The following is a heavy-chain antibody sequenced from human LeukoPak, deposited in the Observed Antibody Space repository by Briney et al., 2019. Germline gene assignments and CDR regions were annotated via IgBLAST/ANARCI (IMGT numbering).Heavy chain of an antibody. D-gene: IGHD1-26*01. CDR3: ARERLGSGSLDY. CDR2: IWYDGSNK. J-gene: IGHJ4*02. CDR1: GFTFSSYG. Sequence: GGSLRLSCAASGFTFSSYGMHWDRQAPGKGLEWVAVIWYDGSNKYYADSVKGRFTTSRDNSKNTLYLQMNSLRAEDTAVYYCARERLGSGSLDYWGQGTLVTVSS. V-gene: IGHV3-33*01.